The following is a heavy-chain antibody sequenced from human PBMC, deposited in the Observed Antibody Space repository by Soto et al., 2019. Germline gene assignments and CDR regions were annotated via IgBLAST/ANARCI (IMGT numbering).Heavy chain of an antibody. V-gene: IGHV4-30-2*01. Sequence: QLQLQESGSGLVKPSQTLSLTCAVSGGSISSGGYSWSWIRQPPGKGLEWIGYIYHSGSTYYNPYLKRRITISIDTSNNHLSRKLSSVTAEDTDVYYCARGKTTVTTLDYWGQGTLVTVSS. CDR2: IYHSGST. J-gene: IGHJ4*02. CDR3: ARGKTTVTTLDY. CDR1: GGSISSGGYS. D-gene: IGHD4-4*01.